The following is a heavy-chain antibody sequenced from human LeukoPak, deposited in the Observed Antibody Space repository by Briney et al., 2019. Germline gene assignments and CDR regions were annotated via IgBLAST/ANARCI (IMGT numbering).Heavy chain of an antibody. CDR1: GFTFSSFG. CDR3: AKGALDGDYLDY. CDR2: IRYDGSNK. Sequence: GSLRLSFAASGFTFSSFGLHWVRQAPGKGLGWVAFIRYDGSNKYYADSVKGRFTISRDNSKNTLYLQMNSLRAEDTAVYYCAKGALDGDYLDYWGQGTLVTVSS. V-gene: IGHV3-30*02. J-gene: IGHJ4*02. D-gene: IGHD4-17*01.